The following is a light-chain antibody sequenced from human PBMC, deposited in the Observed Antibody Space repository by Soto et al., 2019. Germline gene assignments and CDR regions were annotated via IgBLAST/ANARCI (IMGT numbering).Light chain of an antibody. J-gene: IGKJ2*01. Sequence: DNVLTQSPGTLSLSPGERASLFCRASQSVRSSYLAWYHQRPGQAPRLLIYGASTRATGVPDRFSGRGSGTDFTLTISRLEPEDFAVYYCQQYGGSPYTFGQGTKLEI. CDR3: QQYGGSPYT. CDR2: GAS. V-gene: IGKV3-20*01. CDR1: QSVRSSY.